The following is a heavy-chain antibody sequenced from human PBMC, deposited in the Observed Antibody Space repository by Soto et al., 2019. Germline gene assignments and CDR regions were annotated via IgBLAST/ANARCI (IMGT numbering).Heavy chain of an antibody. CDR3: AKQTTVTTSYYYYMDV. CDR2: ISGSGGST. J-gene: IGHJ6*03. Sequence: PGGSLRLSCAASGFTFSSYGMHWVRQAPGKGLEWVSAISGSGGSTYYADSVKGRFTISRDNSKNTLYLQMNSLRAEDTAVYYCAKQTTVTTSYYYYMDVWGKGTTVTVSS. CDR1: GFTFSSYG. V-gene: IGHV3-23*01. D-gene: IGHD4-17*01.